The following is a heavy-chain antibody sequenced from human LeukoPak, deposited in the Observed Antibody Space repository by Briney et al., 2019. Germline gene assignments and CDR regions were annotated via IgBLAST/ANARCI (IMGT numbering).Heavy chain of an antibody. CDR2: IYTSGST. J-gene: IGHJ6*02. V-gene: IGHV4-4*07. D-gene: IGHD6-19*01. CDR1: GGSISSYY. CDR3: AREYSSGWYRDYYYGMDV. Sequence: SETLSLTCTVSGGSISSYYWSWIRQPAGKGLEWIGRIYTSGSTTYNPSLKSRVTMSVDTSKNQFSLKLSSVTAADTAVYYCAREYSSGWYRDYYYGMDVWGQGTTVTVSS.